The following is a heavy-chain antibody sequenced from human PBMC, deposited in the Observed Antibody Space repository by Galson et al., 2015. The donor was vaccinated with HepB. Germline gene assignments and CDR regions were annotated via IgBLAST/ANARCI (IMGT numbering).Heavy chain of an antibody. J-gene: IGHJ4*02. D-gene: IGHD6-19*01. Sequence: SLRLSCAASGFRFSSYSITWVRQAPGKGLEWVSSISDASSFIKYADSVKGRFIISRDNAKNSLSLQMNSLRAEDTAVYYCARCIGVAGHFYYLDYWGQGTLVTVSS. CDR1: GFRFSSYS. CDR3: ARCIGVAGHFYYLDY. V-gene: IGHV3-21*01. CDR2: ISDASSFI.